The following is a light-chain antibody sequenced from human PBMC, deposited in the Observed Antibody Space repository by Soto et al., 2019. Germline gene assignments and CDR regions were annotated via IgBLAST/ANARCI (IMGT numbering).Light chain of an antibody. V-gene: IGKV1-5*03. CDR3: QQYDKYAWT. J-gene: IGKJ1*01. CDR1: QTISSW. CDR2: KAS. Sequence: DIQMTQSPSTLSGSVGARVTITCRASQTISSWLAWYQQKPGKAPNLLIYKASTLKSGVPSRFSGSGSGTELTITISSLQPDDGETYYGQQYDKYAWTFGQGTKVDIK.